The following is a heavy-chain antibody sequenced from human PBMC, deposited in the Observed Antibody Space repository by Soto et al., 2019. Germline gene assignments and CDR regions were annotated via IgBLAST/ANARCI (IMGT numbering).Heavy chain of an antibody. V-gene: IGHV4-30-4*08. CDR3: ARESTIFGVRWFDP. CDR1: GGSISTRY. CDR2: IYYSGST. Sequence: SETLSLTCTVSGGSISTRYCAWTCKPPGKGLEWIGYIYYSGSTYYNPSLKSRVTISVDTSKNQFSLKLSSVTAADTAVYYCARESTIFGVRWFDPWGQGTLVTVSS. J-gene: IGHJ5*02. D-gene: IGHD3-3*01.